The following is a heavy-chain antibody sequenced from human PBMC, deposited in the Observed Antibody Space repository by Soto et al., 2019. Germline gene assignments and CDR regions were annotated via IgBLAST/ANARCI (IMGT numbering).Heavy chain of an antibody. CDR2: ISTTSGNT. V-gene: IGHV1-18*01. CDR3: ARDNGYYDF. J-gene: IGHJ4*02. D-gene: IGHD2-8*01. Sequence: QIQMVQSGAEVKQPGASVKISCKTSGYTFSSYSINWVRQAPGQGLEWMAWISTTSGNTHYAERVQGRVTVTRAKSARTAFMEMWGLTSDDTAVYFCARDNGYYDFWGQGTLVTVSS. CDR1: GYTFSSYS.